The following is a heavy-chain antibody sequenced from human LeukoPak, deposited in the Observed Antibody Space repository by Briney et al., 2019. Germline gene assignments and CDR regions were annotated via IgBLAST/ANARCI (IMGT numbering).Heavy chain of an antibody. Sequence: SETLSLTCSVSGASVKSDYWSWIRQSPGKGLEWIANVYYSGSTNYNPSLKSRVTISVDASKNQFSLKLSSVTAADTAVYYCARALDAFDIWGQGTMVTVSS. CDR1: GASVKSDY. V-gene: IGHV4-59*02. CDR2: VYYSGST. J-gene: IGHJ3*02. CDR3: ARALDAFDI.